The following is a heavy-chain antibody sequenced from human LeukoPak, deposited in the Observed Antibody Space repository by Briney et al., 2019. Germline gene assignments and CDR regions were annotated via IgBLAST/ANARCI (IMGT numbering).Heavy chain of an antibody. CDR2: NDNDGTDT. V-gene: IGHV3-74*01. CDR1: GFSLSRYW. J-gene: IGHJ6*03. CDR3: TRGGFDHNMDV. Sequence: GSLRLSCAASGFSLSRYWMHWVRQAPGTGLVWVSYNDNDGTDTNYADSVRGRFTVSRDNAKNTLYLQMNGLRAEDTAVYYCTRGGFDHNMDVWGKGTTFT. D-gene: IGHD3-9*01.